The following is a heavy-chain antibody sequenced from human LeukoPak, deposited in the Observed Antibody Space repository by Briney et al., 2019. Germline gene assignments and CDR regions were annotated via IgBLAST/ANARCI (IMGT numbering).Heavy chain of an antibody. Sequence: SETLSLTCAVYGGSFSGYYWSWIRQPPGKGLEWIGEINHSGSTNYNPSLKSRVTISVDTSENQFSLKLSSVTAADTAVYYCARGRPNPDYWGQGTLVTVSS. V-gene: IGHV4-34*01. CDR1: GGSFSGYY. CDR2: INHSGST. CDR3: ARGRPNPDY. J-gene: IGHJ4*02.